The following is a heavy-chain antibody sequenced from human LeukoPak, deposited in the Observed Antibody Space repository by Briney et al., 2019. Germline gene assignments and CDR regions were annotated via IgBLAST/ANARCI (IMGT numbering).Heavy chain of an antibody. CDR1: VGFISIGPYY. CDR3: ARATHGNHFDY. CDR2: IYYNGST. J-gene: IGHJ4*02. D-gene: IGHD1-14*01. V-gene: IGHV4-31*03. Sequence: SETLSLTCTVSVGFISIGPYYWSWICQHPGKGLDWIGYIYYNGSTYYNPSLKSRVTISVDTSKNQFALKLSSVTAAGTAVYYCARATHGNHFDYRGQGTLVTVS.